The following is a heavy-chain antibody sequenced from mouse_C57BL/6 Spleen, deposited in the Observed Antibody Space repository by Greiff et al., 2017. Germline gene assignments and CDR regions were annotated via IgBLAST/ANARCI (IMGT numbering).Heavy chain of an antibody. CDR2: ISSGGSYT. CDR1: GFTFSSYG. V-gene: IGHV5-6*01. CDR3: ARHVGGEDY. D-gene: IGHD2-13*01. Sequence: EVKLQESGGDLVKPGGSLKLSCAASGFTFSSYGMSWVRKTPDNRLEWVTTISSGGSYTYYTASVKGRFTISRDKAKKTLYLQMSSLKSEDTAMYYCARHVGGEDYWGQGTSVTVSS. J-gene: IGHJ4*01.